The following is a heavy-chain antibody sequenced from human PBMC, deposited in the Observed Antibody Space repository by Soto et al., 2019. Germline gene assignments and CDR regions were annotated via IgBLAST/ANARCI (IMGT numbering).Heavy chain of an antibody. J-gene: IGHJ3*02. CDR2: IWYDGSNK. V-gene: IGHV3-33*01. D-gene: IGHD1-26*01. CDR1: GFTFSSYG. CDR3: ARDSGSYGVELAFDI. Sequence: QVQLVESGGGVVQPGRSLRLSCAASGFTFSSYGMHWVRQAPGKGLEWVAVIWYDGSNKYYADSVKGRFTISRDNSKNTLYLQMNSLRAEDTAVYYCARDSGSYGVELAFDIWGQGTMVTVSS.